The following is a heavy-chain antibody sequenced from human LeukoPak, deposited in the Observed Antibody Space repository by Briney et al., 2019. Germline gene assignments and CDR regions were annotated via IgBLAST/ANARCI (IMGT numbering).Heavy chain of an antibody. J-gene: IGHJ4*02. D-gene: IGHD4-17*01. CDR2: IWYDGSNK. CDR3: ARDHSGLDYGDYDEGLGISDY. V-gene: IGHV3-33*01. CDR1: GFTFSSYG. Sequence: GRSLRLSCAASGFTFSSYGMHWVRQAPGKGLEWGAVIWYDGSNKYYADSVKGRFTISRDNSKNTLYLQMNSLRAEDTAVYYCARDHSGLDYGDYDEGLGISDYWGQGTLVTVSS.